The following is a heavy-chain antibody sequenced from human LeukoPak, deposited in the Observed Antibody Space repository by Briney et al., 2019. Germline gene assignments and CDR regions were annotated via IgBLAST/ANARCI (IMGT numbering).Heavy chain of an antibody. CDR3: ATDDVTTGTKTALGY. CDR1: GFTFTSSA. V-gene: IGHV1-58*01. Sequence: GNTVKVSCKASGFTFTSSAVQWVRQARGQGLEWIGWIVVGSGNTNYAQKFQERVTINRDMSTSTAYMELSSLRSEDTAVYYCATDDVTTGTKTALGYWGQGTLVTVSS. CDR2: IVVGSGNT. J-gene: IGHJ4*02. D-gene: IGHD1-1*01.